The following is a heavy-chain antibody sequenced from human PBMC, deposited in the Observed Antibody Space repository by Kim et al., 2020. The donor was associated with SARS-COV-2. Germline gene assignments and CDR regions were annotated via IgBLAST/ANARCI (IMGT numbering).Heavy chain of an antibody. Sequence: GGSLRLSCAASGFTFSSYWMSWVRQAPGKGLEWVANIKQDGSEKYYVDSVKGRFTISRDNAKNSLYLQMNSLRAEDTAVYYCARGAYDSSGYYLVVWGRGNYFDYWGQGTLVTVSS. V-gene: IGHV3-7*01. J-gene: IGHJ4*02. CDR2: IKQDGSEK. CDR1: GFTFSSYW. D-gene: IGHD3-22*01. CDR3: ARGAYDSSGYYLVVWGRGNYFDY.